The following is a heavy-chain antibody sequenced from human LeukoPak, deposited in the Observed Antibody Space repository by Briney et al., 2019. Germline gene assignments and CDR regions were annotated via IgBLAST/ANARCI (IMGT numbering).Heavy chain of an antibody. CDR3: VGCQLNAYYDFWSGYHSFDY. D-gene: IGHD3-3*01. J-gene: IGHJ4*02. Sequence: SETLSLTCAVYGGSFSGYYWSWIRQPPGKGLEWIGEINHSGSTNYNPSLKSRVTISVDTSKNQFSLKLSSVTAADTAVYYCVGCQLNAYYDFWSGYHSFDYWGQGTLVTVSS. CDR1: GGSFSGYY. V-gene: IGHV4-34*01. CDR2: INHSGST.